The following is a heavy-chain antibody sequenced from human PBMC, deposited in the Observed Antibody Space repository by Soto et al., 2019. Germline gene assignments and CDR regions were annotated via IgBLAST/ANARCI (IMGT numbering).Heavy chain of an antibody. J-gene: IGHJ4*02. D-gene: IGHD2-2*01. CDR3: AKRYCSSTSCFSDY. Sequence: LRLSCAASGYTFSSYCMHWVRQAPGKGLEWVAIISYDGSKSYFADSVKGRFTVSRDDSKNTVYLQMNSLRAEDTAVYYCAKRYCSSTSCFSDYWGQGTLVTVSS. CDR2: ISYDGSKS. V-gene: IGHV3-30*18. CDR1: GYTFSSYC.